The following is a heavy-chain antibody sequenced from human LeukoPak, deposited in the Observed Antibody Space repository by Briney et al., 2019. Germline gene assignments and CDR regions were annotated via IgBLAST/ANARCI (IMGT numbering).Heavy chain of an antibody. Sequence: SETLSLTCTVSGGSLSSSSYYWGWVRQPPGTGLEWLGSIYYSGSTYYNPSLKSRVTISVDTSKNQFSLKLSSVPAADTAVYYCASHGYDSSGYYYGVFDYWGQGTLVTVSS. V-gene: IGHV4-39*01. CDR2: IYYSGST. CDR3: ASHGYDSSGYYYGVFDY. D-gene: IGHD3-22*01. CDR1: GGSLSSSSYY. J-gene: IGHJ4*02.